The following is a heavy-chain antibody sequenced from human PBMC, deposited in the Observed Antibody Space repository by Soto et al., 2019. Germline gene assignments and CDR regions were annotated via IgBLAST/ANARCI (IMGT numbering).Heavy chain of an antibody. D-gene: IGHD1-26*01. V-gene: IGHV3-15*01. Sequence: PGGSLRLSSKPSGFPFLYAWVSGFRQAPGKGLEWVGRVKSRSHGGTTDYAAPVRGRFTISRDDSKNTVYLQMNSLRTDDTAIYYCTRGPRADSSGTGAHWGQGTPVTVSS. CDR1: GFPFLYAW. CDR3: TRGPRADSSGTGAH. J-gene: IGHJ4*02. CDR2: VKSRSHGGTT.